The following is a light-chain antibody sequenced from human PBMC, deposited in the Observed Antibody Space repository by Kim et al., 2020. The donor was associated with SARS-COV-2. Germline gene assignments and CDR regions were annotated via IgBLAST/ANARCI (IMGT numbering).Light chain of an antibody. CDR3: KQYADLPYT. V-gene: IGKV3-20*01. Sequence: EIVLTQSPGTLPLSPGPGATLSCRASESVSGGNLARYQQKPGQAPRLLIYGTSSRATGIPDRFSGGGSGTDFTLTISRLEPEDFAVYHCKQYADLPYTFGRRTKVDIK. CDR1: ESVSGGN. CDR2: GTS. J-gene: IGKJ2*01.